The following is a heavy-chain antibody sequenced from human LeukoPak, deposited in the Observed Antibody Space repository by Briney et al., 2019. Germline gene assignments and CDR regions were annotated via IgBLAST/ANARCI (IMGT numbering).Heavy chain of an antibody. CDR2: INPSGGST. CDR3: ARAGVVVVVAGSPYYFDY. V-gene: IGHV1-46*01. D-gene: IGHD2-15*01. CDR1: GYTFTRYY. Sequence: ASVKVSCKASGYTFTRYYMHWVRQAPGQGLQWMGVINPSGGSTSYAQKFQGRVTMTRDTSTSTVYMELSGLRSEDTAVYYCARAGVVVVVAGSPYYFDYWGQGTLVTVSS. J-gene: IGHJ4*02.